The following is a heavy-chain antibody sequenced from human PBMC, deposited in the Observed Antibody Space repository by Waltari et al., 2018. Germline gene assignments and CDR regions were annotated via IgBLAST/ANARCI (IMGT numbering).Heavy chain of an antibody. D-gene: IGHD6-19*01. CDR1: GYTFTSYG. Sequence: QVQLVQSGAEVKKPGASVKVSCKASGYTFTSYGISWVRQAPGQGLEWMGWISAYNGNTNYAQKVQGRVTMTTDTSTSTAYMELRSLRSDDTAVYYCATLYSSGWYAGHDAFDIWGQGTMVTVSS. CDR3: ATLYSSGWYAGHDAFDI. J-gene: IGHJ3*02. V-gene: IGHV1-18*01. CDR2: ISAYNGNT.